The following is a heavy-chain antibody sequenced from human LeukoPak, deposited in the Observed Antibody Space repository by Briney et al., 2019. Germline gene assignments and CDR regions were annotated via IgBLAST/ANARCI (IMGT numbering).Heavy chain of an antibody. J-gene: IGHJ3*02. Sequence: GGSLRLSCTASGFTFSAYAMMWVRQAPGKGPEWVSAIRGGGTNEFYADSVKGRFRISRDNSKDTLFLQMNSLRAEDTAVYYCARDPNGDYIGAFDMWGPGTMVTVSS. CDR2: IRGGGTNE. CDR3: ARDPNGDYIGAFDM. D-gene: IGHD4-17*01. CDR1: GFTFSAYA. V-gene: IGHV3-23*01.